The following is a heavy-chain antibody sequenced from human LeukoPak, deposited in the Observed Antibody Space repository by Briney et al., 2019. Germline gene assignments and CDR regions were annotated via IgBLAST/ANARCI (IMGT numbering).Heavy chain of an antibody. D-gene: IGHD6-13*01. J-gene: IGHJ4*02. CDR3: ARGVAAAGTPLDY. V-gene: IGHV4-34*01. Sequence: SETLSLTCAVYGGFFSGYYWSWIRQPPGKGLEWIGEINHSGSTNYNPSLKSRVTISVDTSKNQFSLKLSSVTAADTAVYYCARGVAAAGTPLDYWGQGTLVTVSS. CDR2: INHSGST. CDR1: GGFFSGYY.